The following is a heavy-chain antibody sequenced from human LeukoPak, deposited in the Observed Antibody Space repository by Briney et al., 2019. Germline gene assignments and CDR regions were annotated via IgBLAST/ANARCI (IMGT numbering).Heavy chain of an antibody. CDR2: ISYDGSNK. CDR3: AKTVSNGWYVFDY. D-gene: IGHD6-19*01. V-gene: IGHV3-30*18. CDR1: GFTFSSHG. J-gene: IGHJ4*02. Sequence: PGRSLRLSCAASGFTFSSHGMHWVRQAPGKGLEWVAVISYDGSNKYYAGSVKGRFTVSRDNAKNTLYLQMNSLRTEDTAVYYCAKTVSNGWYVFDYWGQGTLVTVSS.